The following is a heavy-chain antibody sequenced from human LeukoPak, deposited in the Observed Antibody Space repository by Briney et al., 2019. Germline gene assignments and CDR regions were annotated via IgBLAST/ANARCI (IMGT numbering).Heavy chain of an antibody. CDR2: LSADGHNR. Sequence: GGSLRLSCAASGIIFRNYAMGWVRQAPGKGLEWASSLSADGHNRYYANSVKGRFTISRDNSKNTLYLQMNNLRVEDSALYYCGKEYCDGSRCYGALDVWGQGTTITVSS. V-gene: IGHV3-23*01. CDR3: GKEYCDGSRCYGALDV. J-gene: IGHJ6*02. CDR1: GIIFRNYA. D-gene: IGHD2-15*01.